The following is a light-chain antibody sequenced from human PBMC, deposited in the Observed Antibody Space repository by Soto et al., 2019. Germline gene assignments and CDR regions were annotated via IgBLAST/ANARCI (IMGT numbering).Light chain of an antibody. CDR1: SSNIEKNY. Sequence: QSVLTQPPSASGTPGQRVTISCSGSSSNIEKNYVYWYQQVPGTAPKLLIYRNNQRPSGVPDRFSGSKSGTSASLAISGLRSEDGADYYCAAWDDSLSVLFGGGTKVTVL. CDR2: RNN. J-gene: IGLJ3*02. CDR3: AAWDDSLSVL. V-gene: IGLV1-47*01.